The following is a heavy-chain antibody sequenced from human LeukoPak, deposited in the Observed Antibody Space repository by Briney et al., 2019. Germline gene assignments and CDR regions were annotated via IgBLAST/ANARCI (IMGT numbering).Heavy chain of an antibody. Sequence: ASVKVSCKASGYTFTSYGISWVRQAPGQGREWMGWISAYNGNTNYAQKPQGRVTMTTDTSTSTAYLELRSLRSDDTAVYYCARPGDDVYSSRWYVLDKSYYLDYWGQGTLVTVSS. CDR1: GYTFTSYG. D-gene: IGHD6-19*01. CDR2: ISAYNGNT. V-gene: IGHV1-18*01. J-gene: IGHJ4*02. CDR3: ARPGDDVYSSRWYVLDKSYYLDY.